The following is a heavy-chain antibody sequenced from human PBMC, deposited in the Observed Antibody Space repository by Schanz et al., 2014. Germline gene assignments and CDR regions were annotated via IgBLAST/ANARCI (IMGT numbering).Heavy chain of an antibody. V-gene: IGHV3-23*04. CDR1: GFTVSSNH. D-gene: IGHD2-15*01. CDR3: AKARRKSNCSGGRCFHYSYYGMDV. CDR2: ISASGGRT. J-gene: IGHJ6*02. Sequence: EGQLAESGGGLVQPGGSLRLSCAVSGFTVSSNHMSWVRQAPGKGLEWVSTISASGGRTYYADSVKGRFTISRDNSKNIRYLQMNSLRAEDTAVYYCAKARRKSNCSGGRCFHYSYYGMDVWGQGTTVTVSS.